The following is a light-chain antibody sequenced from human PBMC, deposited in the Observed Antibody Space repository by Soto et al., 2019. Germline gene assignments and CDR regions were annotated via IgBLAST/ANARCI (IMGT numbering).Light chain of an antibody. J-gene: IGLJ2*01. CDR3: AAWDDSRYVV. V-gene: IGLV1-44*01. Sequence: QSVLTQPPSASGTPGQRVTISCSGSSSKIGSNTVNWYHQLPGTAPKLLIYSNNQRPSGVPDRFSGSKSGTSASLAISGLQSEDEADYYCAAWDDSRYVVFGGGTKVTVL. CDR1: SSKIGSNT. CDR2: SNN.